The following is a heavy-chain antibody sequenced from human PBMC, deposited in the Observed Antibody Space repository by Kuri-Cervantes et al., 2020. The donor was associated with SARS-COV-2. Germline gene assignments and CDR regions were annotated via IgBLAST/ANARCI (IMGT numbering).Heavy chain of an antibody. CDR2: IYPGDSDT. CDR1: GYSFTSYW. J-gene: IGHJ5*02. D-gene: IGHD3-3*01. Sequence: GESLKISCKGPGYSFTSYWIGWVRQMPGKGLEWMGIIYPGDSDTRYSPSFQGQVTISADKSISTAYLQWSSLKASDTAMYYCARQSGAIFGPNWFDPWGQGTLVTVSS. V-gene: IGHV5-51*01. CDR3: ARQSGAIFGPNWFDP.